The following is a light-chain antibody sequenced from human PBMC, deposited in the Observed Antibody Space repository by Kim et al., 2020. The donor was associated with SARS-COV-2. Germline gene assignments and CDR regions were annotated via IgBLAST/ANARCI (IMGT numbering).Light chain of an antibody. CDR2: KDI. J-gene: IGLJ2*01. V-gene: IGLV3-25*03. CDR3: QSADSGGALVI. CDR1: ALANQN. Sequence: SYELTQPPSVSVSPGQTARITCSGDALANQNANWYQQKPSQAPLLLIYKDIERPSGISERISASRSGTTVTLTISGVQPEDEADYYCQSADSGGALVIFGGGTQLTVL.